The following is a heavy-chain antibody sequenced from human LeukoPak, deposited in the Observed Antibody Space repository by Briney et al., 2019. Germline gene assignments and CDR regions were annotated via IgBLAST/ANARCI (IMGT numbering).Heavy chain of an antibody. CDR2: ISGSGGST. V-gene: IGHV3-23*01. CDR1: GFTFSSYA. CDR3: AKGWRRDGYNGRFDY. D-gene: IGHD5-24*01. J-gene: IGHJ4*02. Sequence: PGGSLRLSCAASGFTFSSYAMSWVRQAPGKGLELVSAISGSGGSTYYADSVKGRFTISRDNSKNTLYLQMNSLRAEDTAVYYCAKGWRRDGYNGRFDYWGQGTLVTVSS.